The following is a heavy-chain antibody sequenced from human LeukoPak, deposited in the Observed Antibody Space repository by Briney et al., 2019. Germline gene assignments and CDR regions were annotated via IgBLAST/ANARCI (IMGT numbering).Heavy chain of an antibody. D-gene: IGHD4-11*01. Sequence: PGGSLRLSCAASGFTVSSNYMSWVRQAPGKGLEWVSVIYSGGSTYYADSVKGRFTISRDNPKNTLYLQMNSLRAEDTAVYYCASRATVTTDRVWFDPWGQGTLVTVSS. CDR2: IYSGGST. CDR3: ASRATVTTDRVWFDP. CDR1: GFTVSSNY. J-gene: IGHJ5*02. V-gene: IGHV3-53*01.